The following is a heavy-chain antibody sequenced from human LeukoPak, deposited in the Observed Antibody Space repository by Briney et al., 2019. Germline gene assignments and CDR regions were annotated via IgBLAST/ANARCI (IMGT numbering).Heavy chain of an antibody. V-gene: IGHV3-7*01. CDR2: IKQDGSEK. CDR1: GFTFSSYW. Sequence: GGSLRLSCAASGFTFSSYWMSWVRQAPGKGLEWVANIKQDGSEKYYVDSVKGRFTISRDNAKNSLYLQMNSLRAEDTAVYYCARVTHGSGSPESIDYWGQGTLVTVSS. D-gene: IGHD3-10*01. J-gene: IGHJ4*02. CDR3: ARVTHGSGSPESIDY.